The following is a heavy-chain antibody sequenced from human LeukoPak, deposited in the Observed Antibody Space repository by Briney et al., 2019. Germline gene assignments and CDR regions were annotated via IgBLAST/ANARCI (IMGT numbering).Heavy chain of an antibody. CDR2: IYPSGST. CDR3: ARDRSGYSEYYFDY. V-gene: IGHV4-4*07. J-gene: IGHJ4*02. D-gene: IGHD5-12*01. CDR1: GGSTNTYC. Sequence: ETLSLTCTVSGGSTNTYCWSWIRQPADKGLEWIGRIYPSGSTYYNPSLKSRVTISIDKSKNQFSLSLTSVTAADTAVYYCARDRSGYSEYYFDYWGQGSLVTASS.